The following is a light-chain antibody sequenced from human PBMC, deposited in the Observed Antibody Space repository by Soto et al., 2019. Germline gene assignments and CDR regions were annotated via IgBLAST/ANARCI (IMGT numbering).Light chain of an antibody. CDR3: TSYAGGNNV. V-gene: IGLV2-8*01. CDR1: SSDVGGYNY. Sequence: QSALTQPPSASGSPGQSVTISCTGTSSDVGGYNYVSWYQQHPGKVPKLMVYVVNKRPSGVPDRFSGSKSGNTASLTVSGLQAEDEADYYCTSYAGGNNVFGTGTKLTVL. J-gene: IGLJ1*01. CDR2: VVN.